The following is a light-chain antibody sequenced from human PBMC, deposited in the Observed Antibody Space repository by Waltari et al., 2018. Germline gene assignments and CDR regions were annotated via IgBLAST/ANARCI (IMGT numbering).Light chain of an antibody. Sequence: IVLTQTPVSLSVSPGQAASMSCTSSQSLLAGDGRTYLFWYLQRPGQSPQLVMYEGVNGFSGVSDRISGSGSGTDFTLTISRVEAEDVGVYYCMQSLQFISFGGGTKVEIK. V-gene: IGKV2D-29*02. CDR3: MQSLQFIS. CDR2: EGV. J-gene: IGKJ4*01. CDR1: QSLLAGDGRTY.